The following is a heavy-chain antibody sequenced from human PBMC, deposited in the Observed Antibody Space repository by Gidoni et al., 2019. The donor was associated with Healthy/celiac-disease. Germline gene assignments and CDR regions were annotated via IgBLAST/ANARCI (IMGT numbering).Heavy chain of an antibody. CDR3: TTQGYDFWSGYYLGN. J-gene: IGHJ4*02. V-gene: IGHV3-15*01. CDR2: IKSKTDGGTT. D-gene: IGHD3-3*01. Sequence: EVQLVESGGGLVKPGGSLRLSCAASGFTFSNAWMRWVRQAPGKGLEWVGRIKSKTDGGTTDYAAPVKGRFTISRDDSKNTLYLQMNSLKTEDTAVYYCTTQGYDFWSGYYLGNWGQGTLVTVSS. CDR1: GFTFSNAW.